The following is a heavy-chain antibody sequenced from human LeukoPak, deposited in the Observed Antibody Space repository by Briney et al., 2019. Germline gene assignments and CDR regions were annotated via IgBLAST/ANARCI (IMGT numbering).Heavy chain of an antibody. CDR3: ARDPYVVVPAAIPAYYYYYMDV. CDR2: ISYDGSNK. V-gene: IGHV3-30*04. D-gene: IGHD2-2*02. J-gene: IGHJ6*03. CDR1: GFTFSSYA. Sequence: SGGSLRLSCAASGFTFSSYAMHWVRQAPGKGLEWVAVISYDGSNKYYADSVKGRFTISRDNSKNTLYLQMNSLRAEDTAVYYCARDPYVVVPAAIPAYYYYYMDVWGKGTTVTVSS.